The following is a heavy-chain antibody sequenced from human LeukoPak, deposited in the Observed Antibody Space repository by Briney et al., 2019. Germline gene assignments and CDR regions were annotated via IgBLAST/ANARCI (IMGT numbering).Heavy chain of an antibody. D-gene: IGHD6-13*01. CDR3: ARGAGTSPFGY. V-gene: IGHV4-34*01. CDR2: INHSGST. Sequence: PSETLSLTCAVYGGSFSGYYWSWIRQPPGKGLEWIGEINHSGSTNYNPSLKSRVTISVDTSKNQFSLKLSSVTAADTAVYYCARGAGTSPFGYWGQGTLVTVSS. CDR1: GGSFSGYY. J-gene: IGHJ4*02.